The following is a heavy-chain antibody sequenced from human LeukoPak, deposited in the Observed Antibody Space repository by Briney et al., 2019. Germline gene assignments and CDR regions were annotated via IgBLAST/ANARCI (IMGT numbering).Heavy chain of an antibody. Sequence: SETLSLTCTVSGGSISSYYWSWIRQHPGKGLEWIGDIYNSGSTNYNPSLKSRVTISVDTSKNQFSLKLSSVTAADTAVYYCARDRLQLGWFDPWGQGTLVTVSS. CDR3: ARDRLQLGWFDP. D-gene: IGHD6-13*01. V-gene: IGHV4-59*01. CDR2: IYNSGST. CDR1: GGSISSYY. J-gene: IGHJ5*02.